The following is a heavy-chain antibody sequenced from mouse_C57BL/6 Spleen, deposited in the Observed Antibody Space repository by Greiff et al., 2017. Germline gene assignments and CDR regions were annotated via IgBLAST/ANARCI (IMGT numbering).Heavy chain of an antibody. Sequence: VQLQQPGAELVKPGASVKLSCKASGYTFTSYWMHWVKQRPGQGLEWIGMIHPNSGSTNYNEKFKSKATLTVDKSSSTAYMQLSSLTSEDSAVYYCARPYYGSSNDYWGQGTTLTVSS. D-gene: IGHD1-1*01. CDR1: GYTFTSYW. V-gene: IGHV1-64*01. CDR3: ARPYYGSSNDY. CDR2: IHPNSGST. J-gene: IGHJ2*01.